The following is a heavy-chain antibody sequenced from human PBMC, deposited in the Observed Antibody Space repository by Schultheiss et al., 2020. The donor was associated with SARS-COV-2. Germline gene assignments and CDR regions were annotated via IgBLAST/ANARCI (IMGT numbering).Heavy chain of an antibody. CDR3: AREWLPYDAFDI. CDR2: IYTSGST. CDR1: GGSISSYY. D-gene: IGHD3-22*01. V-gene: IGHV4-4*07. Sequence: SQTLSLTCTVSGGSISSYYWSWIRQPAGKGLEWIGRIYTSGSTNYNPSLKSRVTMSVDTSKNQFSLKLSSVTAADTAVYYCAREWLPYDAFDIWGQGTMVTVSS. J-gene: IGHJ3*02.